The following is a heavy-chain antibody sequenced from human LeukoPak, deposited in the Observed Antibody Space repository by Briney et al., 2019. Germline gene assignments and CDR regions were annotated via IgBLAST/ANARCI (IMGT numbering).Heavy chain of an antibody. D-gene: IGHD1-26*01. CDR1: GYTFTSYD. CDR3: ATSGSYDHDAFDI. J-gene: IGHJ3*02. V-gene: IGHV1-8*01. CDR2: MNPNSGNT. Sequence: ASVKVSCKASGYTFTSYDINWVRQATGQGLEWMGWMNPNSGNTGYAQKFQGRVTMTRNTSISTAYMELSSLRSEDTAVYYCATSGSYDHDAFDIWGQGTMVTVSS.